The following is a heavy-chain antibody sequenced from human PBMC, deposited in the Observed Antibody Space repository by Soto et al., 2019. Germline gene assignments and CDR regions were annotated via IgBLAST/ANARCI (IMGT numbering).Heavy chain of an antibody. V-gene: IGHV3-30*18. CDR1: GFTFSSYG. CDR3: AKGRTAGYYGSGSYYIKRPYYYGMDV. D-gene: IGHD3-10*01. J-gene: IGHJ6*02. CDR2: ISYDGSNK. Sequence: PGGSLRLSCAASGFTFSSYGMHWVRQAPGKGLEWVAVISYDGSNKYYADSVKGRFTISRDNSKNTLYLQMNSLRAEDTAVYYCAKGRTAGYYGSGSYYIKRPYYYGMDVWGQGTTVTVSS.